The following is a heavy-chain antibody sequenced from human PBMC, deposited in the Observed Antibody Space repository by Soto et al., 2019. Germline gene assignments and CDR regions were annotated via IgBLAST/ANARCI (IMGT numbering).Heavy chain of an antibody. CDR1: GFTSS. CDR2: SDFSARLT. D-gene: IGHD6-19*01. J-gene: IGHJ4*02. V-gene: IGHV3-23*01. CDR3: ANILVGQWLVPGGY. Sequence: EVQILESGGALIQPGGSLRLSCAASGFTSSMTWVRQAPGKGLEWVSASDFSARLTYYADSVKGRFTIFRDTSVNTLFLQMNSLRTEDTAVYYCANILVGQWLVPGGYWGPGTLVTVSS.